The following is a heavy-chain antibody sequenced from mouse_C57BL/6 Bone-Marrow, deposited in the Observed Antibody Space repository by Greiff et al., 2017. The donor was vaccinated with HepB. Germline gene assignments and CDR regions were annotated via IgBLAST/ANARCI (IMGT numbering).Heavy chain of an antibody. J-gene: IGHJ1*03. Sequence: EVKLMESGGGLVKPGGSLKLSCAASGFTFSSYAMSWVRQTPEKRLEWVATISDGGSYTYYPDNVKGRFTISRDNAKNNLYLQMSHLKSEDTAMYYCARVSNYVRWYFDVWGTGTTVTVSS. CDR3: ARVSNYVRWYFDV. V-gene: IGHV5-4*03. D-gene: IGHD2-5*01. CDR2: ISDGGSYT. CDR1: GFTFSSYA.